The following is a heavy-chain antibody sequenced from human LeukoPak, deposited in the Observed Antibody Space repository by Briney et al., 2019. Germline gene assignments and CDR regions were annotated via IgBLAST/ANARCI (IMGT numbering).Heavy chain of an antibody. CDR2: ISSSGSTK. D-gene: IGHD5-18*01. V-gene: IGHV3-48*03. J-gene: IGHJ4*02. Sequence: GGSLRLSCAASGFTFSSYEMNWVRQAPGKGLEWVSYISSSGSTKYYADSVKGRFTISRDNAKNSLYLQMNSLRAEDTAVYYCAKAAGRGYNYGDYFDYWGQGTLVTVSS. CDR1: GFTFSSYE. CDR3: AKAAGRGYNYGDYFDY.